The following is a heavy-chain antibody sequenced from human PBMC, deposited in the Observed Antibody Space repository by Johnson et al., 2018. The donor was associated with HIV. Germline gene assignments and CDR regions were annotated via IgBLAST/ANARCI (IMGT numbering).Heavy chain of an antibody. J-gene: IGHJ3*01. V-gene: IGHV3-30-3*01. CDR1: GFTFSSYA. Sequence: QVQVVESGGGLVQPGGSLRLSCAASGFTFSSYAMHWVRQAPGKGLEWVAVISYDGSNKYYADSVKGRFTISRDNSKNTLYLQMNSLRAEDTAVYYCARDSTPWGGDYVGYAFDLWGQGTMVTVSS. CDR2: ISYDGSNK. D-gene: IGHD4-17*01. CDR3: ARDSTPWGGDYVGYAFDL.